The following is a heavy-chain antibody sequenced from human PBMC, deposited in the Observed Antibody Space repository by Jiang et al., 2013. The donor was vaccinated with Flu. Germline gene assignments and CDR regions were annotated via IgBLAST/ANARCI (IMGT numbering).Heavy chain of an antibody. CDR1: VGPSVVTT. D-gene: IGHD4-11*01. Sequence: LFEAFGDPVPHLRWSMVGPSVVTTGAGSASPQEGAGVDWGNQSYGSTNYNPSLKSRVTISVDTSKNQFSLKLSSVTAADTAVYYCARGLPTAKDTVIDEYYFDYWGQGTLVTVSS. V-gene: IGHV4-34*01. CDR2: QSYGST. CDR3: ARGLPTAKDTVIDEYYFDY. J-gene: IGHJ4*02.